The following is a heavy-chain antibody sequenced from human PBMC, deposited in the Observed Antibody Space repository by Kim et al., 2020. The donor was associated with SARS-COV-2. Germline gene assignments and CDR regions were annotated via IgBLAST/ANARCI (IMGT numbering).Heavy chain of an antibody. CDR3: ARDRPNYYDSSGYYNY. Sequence: GGSLRLSCAASGFTFSDYYMSWIRQAPGKGLEWVSYISSSGSTIYYADSVKGRFTISRDNAKNSLYLQMNSLRAEDTAVYYCARDRPNYYDSSGYYNYWGQGTLVTVYS. D-gene: IGHD3-22*01. V-gene: IGHV3-11*04. J-gene: IGHJ4*02. CDR2: ISSSGSTI. CDR1: GFTFSDYY.